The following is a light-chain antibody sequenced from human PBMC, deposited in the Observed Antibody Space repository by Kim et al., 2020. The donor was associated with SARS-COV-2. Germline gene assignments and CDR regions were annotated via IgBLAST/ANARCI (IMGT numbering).Light chain of an antibody. CDR1: QSIATS. Sequence: IQLTQSPPSLSASLGDRVTITCRASQSIATSLNWYQQKHGTTPNLLIYATSNLQGGVPSRFSGSGSGTDFTLTISSLHPEDFATYYCQQSYTRPLTFGGGTKVDIK. CDR2: ATS. J-gene: IGKJ4*01. CDR3: QQSYTRPLT. V-gene: IGKV1-39*01.